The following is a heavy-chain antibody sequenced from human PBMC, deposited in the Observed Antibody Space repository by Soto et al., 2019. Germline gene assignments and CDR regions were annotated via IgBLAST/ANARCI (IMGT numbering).Heavy chain of an antibody. Sequence: SSVKVSCKASGGTFSSYAISWVRQAPGQGLEWMGGIIPIFGTANYAQKFQGRVTITADESTSTAYMELNSLRVDDTAVYYCVKEVDLTAHRPECFRGMDVWGQGTTVTVSS. V-gene: IGHV1-69*13. J-gene: IGHJ6*02. CDR1: GGTFSSYA. D-gene: IGHD3-16*01. CDR3: VKEVDLTAHRPECFRGMDV. CDR2: IIPIFGTA.